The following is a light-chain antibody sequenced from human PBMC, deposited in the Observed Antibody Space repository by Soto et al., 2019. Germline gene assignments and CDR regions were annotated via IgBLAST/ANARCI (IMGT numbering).Light chain of an antibody. J-gene: IGLJ1*01. CDR3: SSYTSSSTYV. CDR1: RSDVGGYNY. CDR2: YVT. V-gene: IGLV2-14*01. Sequence: QSALTQPASVSGSPGQSITISCTGTRSDVGGYNYVYWHQQHPGKAPKLMIYYVTNRPSGVSDRFSGSKSGNTASLTISGLQAEDEADYYCSSYTSSSTYVFGAGTKLTVL.